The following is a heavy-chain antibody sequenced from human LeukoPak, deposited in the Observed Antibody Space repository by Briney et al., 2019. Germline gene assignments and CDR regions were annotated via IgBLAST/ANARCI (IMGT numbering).Heavy chain of an antibody. V-gene: IGHV4-59*01. CDR1: GGSISSYY. J-gene: IGHJ3*02. CDR3: ARESAVPAATDAFDI. D-gene: IGHD2-2*01. CDR2: IYDSGST. Sequence: SETLSLTWAVSGGSISSYYGSWLRQPPERVLELMGYIYDSGSTNYNPSLKSRVTISVDTSKNQFSLKLSSVTAADTAVYYCARESAVPAATDAFDIWGQGTMVTVSS.